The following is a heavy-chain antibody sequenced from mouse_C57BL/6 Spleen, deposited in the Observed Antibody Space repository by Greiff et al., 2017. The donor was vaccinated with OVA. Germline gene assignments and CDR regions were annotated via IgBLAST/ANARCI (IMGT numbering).Heavy chain of an antibody. CDR2: ISYDGSN. Sequence: EVKLMESGPGLVKPSQSLSLTCSVTGYSITSGYYWNWIRQFPGNKLEWMGYISYDGSNNYNPSLKNRISITRDTSKYQFFLKLNSVTTEDTATYYCARERGEYYFDYWGQGTTLTVSS. J-gene: IGHJ2*01. D-gene: IGHD2-13*01. CDR3: ARERGEYYFDY. CDR1: GYSITSGYY. V-gene: IGHV3-6*01.